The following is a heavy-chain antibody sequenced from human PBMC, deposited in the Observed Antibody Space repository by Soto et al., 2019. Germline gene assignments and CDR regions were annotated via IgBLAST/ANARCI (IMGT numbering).Heavy chain of an antibody. Sequence: QVQLVQSGAEVKKPGASVKVSCKASGYTFTSYYMHWVRQAPGQGLEWMGIINPSGGSTSYAQKFQGRVTMTRDTSTSTVYMELSSLRSEDTAVYYCARTGYDSSGYYSSGYFQHWGQGTLVTVSS. CDR1: GYTFTSYY. V-gene: IGHV1-46*01. CDR2: INPSGGST. D-gene: IGHD3-22*01. J-gene: IGHJ1*01. CDR3: ARTGYDSSGYYSSGYFQH.